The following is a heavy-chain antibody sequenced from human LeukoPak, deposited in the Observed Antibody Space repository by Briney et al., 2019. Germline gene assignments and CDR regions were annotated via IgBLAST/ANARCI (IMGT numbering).Heavy chain of an antibody. CDR1: GLTFSSYW. Sequence: PGGSLRLSCAASGLTFSSYWMHWVRQAPGKGLVWASRINSDGSSTSYADSVKGRFTISRDNAKNTLYLQMNSLRAEDTAVYYCAREVVGVPGWFFDYWGQGTLVTVSS. V-gene: IGHV3-74*01. CDR3: AREVVGVPGWFFDY. J-gene: IGHJ4*02. D-gene: IGHD1-26*01. CDR2: INSDGSST.